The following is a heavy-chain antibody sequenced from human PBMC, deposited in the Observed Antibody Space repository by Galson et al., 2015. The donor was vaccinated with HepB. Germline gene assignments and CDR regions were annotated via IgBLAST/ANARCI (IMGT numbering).Heavy chain of an antibody. CDR1: GGSISSYY. V-gene: IGHV4-59*01. J-gene: IGHJ4*02. D-gene: IGHD3-3*01. CDR2: IYYSGST. CDR3: ARDRQYYDFWSGYYI. Sequence: SETLSLTCTVSGGSISSYYWSWIRQPPGKGLEWIGYIYYSGSTNYNPSLKSRVTISVDTSKNQFSLKLSSVTAADTAVYYCARDRQYYDFWSGYYIWGQGTLVTVSS.